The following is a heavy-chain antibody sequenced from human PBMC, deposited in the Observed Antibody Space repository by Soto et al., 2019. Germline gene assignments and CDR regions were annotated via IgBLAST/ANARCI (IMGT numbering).Heavy chain of an antibody. D-gene: IGHD2-2*01. V-gene: IGHV1-2*02. CDR3: ARGGRVVVVVPAAHFY. CDR2: INPNSGGT. Sequence: ASVKVSCKASGYTFTGYYMHWVRQAPGQGLEWMGWINPNSGGTNYAQKFQGRVTTTRDTSISTAYMELSRLRSDDTAVYYCARGGRVVVVVPAAHFYWGQGTLVTVSS. J-gene: IGHJ4*02. CDR1: GYTFTGYY.